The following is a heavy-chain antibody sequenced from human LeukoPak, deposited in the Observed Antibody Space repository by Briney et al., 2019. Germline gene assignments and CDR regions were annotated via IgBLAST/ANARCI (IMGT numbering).Heavy chain of an antibody. D-gene: IGHD4/OR15-4a*01. J-gene: IGHJ4*02. CDR1: GFTFSSYS. Sequence: PGGSLRLSCAASGFTFSSYSMNWVRQAPGKGLEWVSSISSSSSYIYYADSVKGRFTISRDNAKNSLYLQMNSLRAEDTAVYYCARSGPAKVPRADYWGQGTLVTVSS. CDR3: ARSGPAKVPRADY. CDR2: ISSSSSYI. V-gene: IGHV3-21*04.